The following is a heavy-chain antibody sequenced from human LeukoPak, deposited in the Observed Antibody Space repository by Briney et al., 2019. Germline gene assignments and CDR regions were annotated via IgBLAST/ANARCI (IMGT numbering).Heavy chain of an antibody. CDR3: AKDLGRSTMVRGGFDY. D-gene: IGHD3-10*01. CDR2: ISYDGSNK. Sequence: GGSLRLSCAASGFTFSSYGMHWVRQAPGKGLEWVAVISYDGSNKYYVDSVKGRFTISRDNSKDTLYLQMNSLRAEDTAVYYCAKDLGRSTMVRGGFDYWGQGTLVPVSS. V-gene: IGHV3-30*18. J-gene: IGHJ4*02. CDR1: GFTFSSYG.